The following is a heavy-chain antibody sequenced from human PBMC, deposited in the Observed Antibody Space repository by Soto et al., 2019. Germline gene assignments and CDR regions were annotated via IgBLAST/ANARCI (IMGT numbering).Heavy chain of an antibody. D-gene: IGHD1-26*01. Sequence: SETLSLTCAVYGGSFTGSCRSWIRQPPGKGLEWIGEVNDSGSTNFNPSLKSRVTISVDTSKKQFTLKLTSVTAADTAVYYCATDSATSYFGMDVWGHGTTVT. CDR2: VNDSGST. J-gene: IGHJ6*02. V-gene: IGHV4-34*01. CDR3: ATDSATSYFGMDV. CDR1: GGSFTGSC.